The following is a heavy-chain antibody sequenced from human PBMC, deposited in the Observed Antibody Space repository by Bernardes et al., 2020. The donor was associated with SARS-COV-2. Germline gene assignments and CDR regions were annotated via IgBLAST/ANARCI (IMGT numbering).Heavy chain of an antibody. Sequence: GSLRLSCAASGFTFSSSWMHWVRQAPGKGLVWVSRIDSDGYSTRYADSVKGRFTISRDNAKNTLYLQMNSLRAEDTAVYYCARDLRPEYSSGWSSFVFDYWGQGTLVTVSS. CDR2: IDSDGYST. V-gene: IGHV3-74*01. CDR3: ARDLRPEYSSGWSSFVFDY. CDR1: GFTFSSSW. J-gene: IGHJ4*02. D-gene: IGHD6-19*01.